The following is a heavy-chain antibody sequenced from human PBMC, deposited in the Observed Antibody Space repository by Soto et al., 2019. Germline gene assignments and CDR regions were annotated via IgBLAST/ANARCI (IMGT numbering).Heavy chain of an antibody. CDR1: GFTFSSYW. D-gene: IGHD1-26*01. CDR2: INQDGSGK. Sequence: EVQLVESGGGLVQPGGSLRLSCAASGFTFSSYWMSWVRQAPGKGLECVANINQDGSGKYYVDSVKGRFTISRDNAKNSLSLQMNSLRADDTAVYYCAVQGATFDYWGQGTLVTVSS. V-gene: IGHV3-7*01. CDR3: AVQGATFDY. J-gene: IGHJ4*02.